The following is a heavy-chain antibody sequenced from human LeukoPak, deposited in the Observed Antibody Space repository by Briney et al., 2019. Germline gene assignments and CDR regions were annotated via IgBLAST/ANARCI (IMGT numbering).Heavy chain of an antibody. CDR3: ARAHLRLGELSPIDY. CDR2: IYTSGST. J-gene: IGHJ4*02. Sequence: SQTLSLTCTVSGGSISSGSYYWSWIRQPAGKGLEWIGRIYTSGSTNYNPSLKSRVTISVDTSKNQFSLKLSSVTAADTAVYYCARAHLRLGELSPIDYWGQGTLVTVSS. CDR1: GGSISSGSYY. D-gene: IGHD3-16*02. V-gene: IGHV4-61*02.